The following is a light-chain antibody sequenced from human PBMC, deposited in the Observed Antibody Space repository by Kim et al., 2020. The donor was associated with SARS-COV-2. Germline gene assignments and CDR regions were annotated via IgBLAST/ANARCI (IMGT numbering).Light chain of an antibody. J-gene: IGLJ2*01. Sequence: KTVITSCTRSSGSIASNYVQWSQQRPGSAPTIVIHQDNQRPSGVPDRFSGSIDSSSNAASLTISGLKTEDEADYYCQSYDGSNYVVFGGGTQLTVL. V-gene: IGLV6-57*03. CDR3: QSYDGSNYVV. CDR1: SGSIASNY. CDR2: QDN.